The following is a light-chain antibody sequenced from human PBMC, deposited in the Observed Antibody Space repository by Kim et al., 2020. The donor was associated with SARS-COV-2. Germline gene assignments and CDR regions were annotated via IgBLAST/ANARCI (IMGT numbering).Light chain of an antibody. Sequence: SFHIPCTGTSSDVGGYNYFSWDQQHPGKAPKLRIYGVSKRPPGVPDRFSGSKAGNTGSLTNSGLQAEDEADYYCCSYAGSYTWVFGGGTQLTVL. CDR3: CSYAGSYTWV. CDR1: SSDVGGYNY. V-gene: IGLV2-11*01. CDR2: GVS. J-gene: IGLJ3*02.